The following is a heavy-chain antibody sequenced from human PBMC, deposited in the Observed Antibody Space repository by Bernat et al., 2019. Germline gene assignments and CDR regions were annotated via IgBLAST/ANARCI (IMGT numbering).Heavy chain of an antibody. D-gene: IGHD2-2*03. CDR2: IYSGGST. CDR3: ARGDGSRGPFDY. Sequence: EVQLVESGGDLVQPGGSLRLSCVVSGFTVSSNYMSWVRQAPGKGLEWVSVIYSGGSTYYADSVKGRFTISRDTSKNTLYLQMNSLRAEDTAVYFCARGDGSRGPFDYWGQGTLVTVSS. CDR1: GFTVSSNY. J-gene: IGHJ4*02. V-gene: IGHV3-66*01.